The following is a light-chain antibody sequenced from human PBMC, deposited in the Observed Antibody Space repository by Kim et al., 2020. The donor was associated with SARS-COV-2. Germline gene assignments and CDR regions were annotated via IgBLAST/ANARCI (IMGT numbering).Light chain of an antibody. CDR2: GAS. V-gene: IGKV3-20*01. CDR3: QQYVSSPHT. CDR1: QSVSSSY. J-gene: IGKJ2*01. Sequence: EIVLTQSPGTLSLSPGERATLSCRASQSVSSSYLAWYQQKPGQAPSLLMYGASSRATGIPDRFSGSGSGADFTLTISRLEPEDFAVYYCQQYVSSPHTFGQGTNL.